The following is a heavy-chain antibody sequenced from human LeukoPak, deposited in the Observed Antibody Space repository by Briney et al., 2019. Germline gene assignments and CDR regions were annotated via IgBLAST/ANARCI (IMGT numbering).Heavy chain of an antibody. Sequence: PSGTLCLTCAVSGGSISSSNWWSWVRQPPGKGLEWIGEIYHSGSTNYNPSLKSRVTISVDKSKNQFSLKLSSVTAADTAVYYCASQAQGGLNYYDSSGYYLDYWGQGTLVTVSS. D-gene: IGHD3-22*01. V-gene: IGHV4-4*02. CDR3: ASQAQGGLNYYDSSGYYLDY. CDR2: IYHSGST. CDR1: GGSISSSNW. J-gene: IGHJ4*02.